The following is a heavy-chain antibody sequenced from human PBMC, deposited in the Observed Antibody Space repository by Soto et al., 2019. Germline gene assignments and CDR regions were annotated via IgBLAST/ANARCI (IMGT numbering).Heavy chain of an antibody. Sequence: EVQLLESGGGLVQPGGSLRLSCAASGFTFSSYAMNWVRQAPGKGLEWVSVISGSGDSTYYADSVKGRFTISRDNSKNTLYLQMNSLRAEDAAVYYCAKRAYGSDFDYWGQGTLVTVSS. CDR2: ISGSGDST. CDR3: AKRAYGSDFDY. D-gene: IGHD3-10*01. V-gene: IGHV3-23*01. J-gene: IGHJ4*02. CDR1: GFTFSSYA.